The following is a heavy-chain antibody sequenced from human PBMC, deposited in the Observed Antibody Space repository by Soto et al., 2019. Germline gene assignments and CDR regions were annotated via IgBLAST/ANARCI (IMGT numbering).Heavy chain of an antibody. V-gene: IGHV4-59*01. D-gene: IGHD5-12*01. CDR1: GGSISTYY. Sequence: SETLSLTCAVSGGSISTYYWSWIRQPPGKGLECIWYIYYSGSTNYNPSLKSRVTISVDTSRNRFSLTRSSVTAADTAVYYCARNLDGYNPYIFDYWGHGTLVTVSS. CDR3: ARNLDGYNPYIFDY. J-gene: IGHJ4*01. CDR2: IYYSGST.